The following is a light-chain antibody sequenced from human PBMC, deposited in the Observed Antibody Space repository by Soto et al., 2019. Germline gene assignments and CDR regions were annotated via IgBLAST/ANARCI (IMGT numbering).Light chain of an antibody. CDR1: SSDVGAFNY. CDR2: DVS. CDR3: NSYTRNNTYV. V-gene: IGLV2-14*03. Sequence: QSVLTQPASVSGSPGQAITISCSGTSSDVGAFNYVSWYQQHPGKAPKLRIYDVSNRPSGVSNRFSGSKSGKTASLTISGLRAEDEDDYDCNSYTRNNTYVFGTGTKITGL. J-gene: IGLJ1*01.